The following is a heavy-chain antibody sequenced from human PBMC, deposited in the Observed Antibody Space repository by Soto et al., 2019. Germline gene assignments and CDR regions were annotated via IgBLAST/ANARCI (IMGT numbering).Heavy chain of an antibody. CDR2: IWYEGSNK. Sequence: QVQLVESGGGVVQPGRSLRLSCAASGFTFSSYGMHWVRQAPGKGLEWVAVIWYEGSNKYYADSVKGQFTISRDNSKNTLYLQMNSLRAEDTAVYYCARSSYCSSTSCYGAYYFDYWGQGTLVTVSS. CDR1: GFTFSSYG. J-gene: IGHJ4*02. CDR3: ARSSYCSSTSCYGAYYFDY. V-gene: IGHV3-33*01. D-gene: IGHD2-2*01.